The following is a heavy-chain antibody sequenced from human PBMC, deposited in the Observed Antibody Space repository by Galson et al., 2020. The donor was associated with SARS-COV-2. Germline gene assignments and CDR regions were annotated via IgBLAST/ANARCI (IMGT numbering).Heavy chain of an antibody. CDR1: GHSISKSVYY. J-gene: IGHJ4*02. V-gene: IGHV4-39*07. Sequence: ASETLSLTCTASGHSISKSVYYWARNRQSPGKGLEWIRSTHHSGTTYYNPSLKSRISISVETSKCHFSLRLNSVTAADTVLYYCARDGAMAGLDYWGQGTLGNVSS. CDR2: THHSGTT. CDR3: ARDGAMAGLDY. D-gene: IGHD6-19*01.